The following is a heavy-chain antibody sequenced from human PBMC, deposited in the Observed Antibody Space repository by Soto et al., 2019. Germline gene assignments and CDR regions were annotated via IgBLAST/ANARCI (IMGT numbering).Heavy chain of an antibody. Sequence: QVQLQESGPGLVKPSQTLSLTGTVSGASMNSVAFYWNWVRQHPEKGLEWIGYVYYTGSAYYNPSLKSRAAISIGTSTNQCSLKLNSVTAADTAVYYCARSIGTRPYFDYWGQGSLVTVSS. V-gene: IGHV4-31*03. D-gene: IGHD6-6*01. CDR2: VYYTGSA. CDR1: GASMNSVAFY. J-gene: IGHJ4*02. CDR3: ARSIGTRPYFDY.